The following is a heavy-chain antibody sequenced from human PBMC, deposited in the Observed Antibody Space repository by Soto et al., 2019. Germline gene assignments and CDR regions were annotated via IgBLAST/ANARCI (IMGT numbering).Heavy chain of an antibody. Sequence: EVQLEESGGALVQPGRSLRLSCAASGFTFDDYAMHWVRQVLGKGLEWVSSISWNSGNIGYAASVKGRVTTSRDNAKNSLYLQMNSLRPEDTALYYCVRSKGGYSYGTPFDYWGQGTLVTVSS. V-gene: IGHV3-9*01. J-gene: IGHJ4*02. CDR3: VRSKGGYSYGTPFDY. D-gene: IGHD5-18*01. CDR2: ISWNSGNI. CDR1: GFTFDDYA.